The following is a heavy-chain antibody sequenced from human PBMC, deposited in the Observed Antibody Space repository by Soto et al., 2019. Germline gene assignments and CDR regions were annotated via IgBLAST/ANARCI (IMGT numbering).Heavy chain of an antibody. Sequence: SETLSLTCDVSSVSITSSNWWTWVRQPPGKGLEWLGKISHSGTVNYNATLRSRVTISVDKPKNQLSLKLMSVTAADAAVYYCARDYDGFDYWGPGILVTVSS. V-gene: IGHV4-4*02. CDR1: SVSITSSNW. CDR2: ISHSGTV. J-gene: IGHJ4*02. CDR3: ARDYDGFDY. D-gene: IGHD3-16*01.